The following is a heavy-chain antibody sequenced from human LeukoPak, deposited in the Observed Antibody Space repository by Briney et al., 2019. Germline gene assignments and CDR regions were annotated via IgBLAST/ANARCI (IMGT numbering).Heavy chain of an antibody. Sequence: SETLSLTCAVSGYSISSDNYWVWIRQPPGQGLEWTGGIYHSGSTYYNPSLKSRVTMSVDASKNQFSLKLSSVTAADTAVYYCARAPRDSSSSNYMRRFDYWGQGTLVTVSS. CDR1: GYSISSDNY. V-gene: IGHV4-38-2*01. J-gene: IGHJ4*02. CDR3: ARAPRDSSSSNYMRRFDY. CDR2: IYHSGST. D-gene: IGHD3-22*01.